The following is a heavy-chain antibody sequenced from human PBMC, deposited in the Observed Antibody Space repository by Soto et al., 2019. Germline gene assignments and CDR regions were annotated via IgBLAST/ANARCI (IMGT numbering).Heavy chain of an antibody. CDR3: AFPATADFDY. CDR1: GGSISSTNW. J-gene: IGHJ4*01. CDR2: IYHSGTT. D-gene: IGHD6-13*01. V-gene: IGHV4-4*02. Sequence: SETLSLTCAVSGGSISSTNWWTWVRQSPGRGLEWIGEIYHSGTTNYSPSLKSRVNIAVDMSTNQLPLTLISVTAADTAVYYCAFPATADFDYWGNGIMVTVSS.